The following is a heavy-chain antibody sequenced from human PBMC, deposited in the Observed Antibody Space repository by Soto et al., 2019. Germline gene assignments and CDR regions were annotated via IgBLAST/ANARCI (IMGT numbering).Heavy chain of an antibody. CDR2: IFPADSDT. CDR1: GYSFPSYW. V-gene: IGHV5-51*01. J-gene: IGHJ5*02. CDR3: ARSHVYYYGSGPNWFDP. D-gene: IGHD3-10*01. Sequence: GESLKISCKGSGYSFPSYWIAWVRQMPGEGLEWMGIIFPADSDTRYSPSFEGHVTISVDKSISTAYLQWSSLKASDTAIYYCARSHVYYYGSGPNWFDPWGQGTLVTVSS.